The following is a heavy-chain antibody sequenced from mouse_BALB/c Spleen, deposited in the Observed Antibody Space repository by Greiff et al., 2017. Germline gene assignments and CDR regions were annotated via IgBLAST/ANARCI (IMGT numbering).Heavy chain of an antibody. CDR1: GFTFSSFG. CDR3: ARSGLLRLYAMDY. CDR2: ISSGSSTI. J-gene: IGHJ4*01. Sequence: EVKVVESGGGLVQPGGSRKLSCAASGFTFSSFGMHWVRQAPEKGLEWVAHISSGSSTIYYADTVKGRFTISRDNPKNTLFLQMTSLRSEDTAMYYCARSGLLRLYAMDYWGQGTSVTVSS. V-gene: IGHV5-17*02. D-gene: IGHD1-2*01.